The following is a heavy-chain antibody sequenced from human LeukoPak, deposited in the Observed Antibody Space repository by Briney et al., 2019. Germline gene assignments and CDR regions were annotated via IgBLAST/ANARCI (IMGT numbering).Heavy chain of an antibody. V-gene: IGHV3-66*01. Sequence: GGSLRLSCAASGFTFSSYSMNWVRQAPGKGLEWVSLIYTGGSTYYADSVKGRFTISRDNSKNTLNLQMNSLRAEDTAVYYCARDLDRDGFDIWGQGTMVTVSS. CDR1: GFTFSSYS. CDR2: IYTGGST. CDR3: ARDLDRDGFDI. J-gene: IGHJ3*02.